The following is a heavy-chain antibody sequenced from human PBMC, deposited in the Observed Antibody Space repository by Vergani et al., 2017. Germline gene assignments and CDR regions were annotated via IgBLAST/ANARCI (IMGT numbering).Heavy chain of an antibody. V-gene: IGHV1-2*02. CDR2: INPNSGGT. CDR3: AREGAEGYYDSSGYYGH. CDR1: GYTFTGYY. Sequence: QVQLVQSGAEVKKPGASVKVSCKASGYTFTGYYMHWVRQAPGQGLEWMGWINPNSGGTNYAQKFQGGVTMTRDTSISTAYMELSRLRSDDTAVYYCAREGAEGYYDSSGYYGHWGQGTLVTVSS. J-gene: IGHJ4*02. D-gene: IGHD3-22*01.